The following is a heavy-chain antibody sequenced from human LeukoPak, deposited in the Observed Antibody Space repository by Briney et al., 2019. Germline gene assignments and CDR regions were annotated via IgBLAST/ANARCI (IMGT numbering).Heavy chain of an antibody. D-gene: IGHD2-15*01. CDR1: DAFIASNNFF. CDR2: VDASGGT. CDR3: ARRGPIGYCSGGSCYSFDY. V-gene: IGHV4-61*02. J-gene: IGHJ4*02. Sequence: SQTLSLTCTVSDAFIASNNFFWTWIRHPAGKGFEWIGRVDASGGTDYNPSLKSRVTISLDTSKNQFSLKLSSVTAADTAVYYCARRGPIGYCSGGSCYSFDYWGQGTLVTVSS.